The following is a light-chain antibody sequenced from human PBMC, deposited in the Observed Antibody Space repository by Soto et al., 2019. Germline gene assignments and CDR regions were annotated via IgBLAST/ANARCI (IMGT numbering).Light chain of an antibody. J-gene: IGLJ1*01. Sequence: QSVLTQPASVSGSPGQSITISCTGTSSDVGGYNYVSWYQHHPGKAPKLMIYDVSNRPSGVSNRFSGSKSGNTASLIISGLQAEDEAVYYCSSYTSSSTLSTYVFGTGTKFTVL. V-gene: IGLV2-14*03. CDR3: SSYTSSSTLSTYV. CDR1: SSDVGGYNY. CDR2: DVS.